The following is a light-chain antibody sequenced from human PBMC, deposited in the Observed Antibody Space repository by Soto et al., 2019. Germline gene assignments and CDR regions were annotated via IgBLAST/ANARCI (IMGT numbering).Light chain of an antibody. J-gene: IGKJ1*01. CDR1: QRIDRY. V-gene: IGKV1-5*03. CDR3: QQYDSEPWT. CDR2: KAS. Sequence: DIQLTQSPSTLSASVGDRVTITCRASQRIDRYLAWYQQKPGKAPKLLIYKASSLESGVPSRFSGSGSGTEFTLTISSLQPDDFATYYCQQYDSEPWTFGQGTKVDIK.